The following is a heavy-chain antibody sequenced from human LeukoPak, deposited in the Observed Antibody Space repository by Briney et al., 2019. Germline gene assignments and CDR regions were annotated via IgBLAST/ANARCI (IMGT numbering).Heavy chain of an antibody. D-gene: IGHD6-19*01. V-gene: IGHV4-61*01. J-gene: IGHJ4*02. CDR2: IYYSGST. CDR3: AREVSSGWSLRGYYFDY. Sequence: PSETLSLTCTVSGGSVSSGSYYWSWIRQPPGKGLEWIGYIYYSGSTNYNPSLKSRATISVDTSKNQFSLKLSSVTAADTAVYYCAREVSSGWSLRGYYFDYWGQGTLVTVSS. CDR1: GGSVSSGSYY.